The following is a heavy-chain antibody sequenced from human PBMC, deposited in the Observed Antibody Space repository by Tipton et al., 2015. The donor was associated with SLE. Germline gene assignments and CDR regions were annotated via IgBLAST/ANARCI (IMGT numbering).Heavy chain of an antibody. CDR2: INPSDGST. CDR1: GFPFTSYY. D-gene: IGHD5-12*01. Sequence: QLVQSGAEVERPGASVKVSCKPSGFPFTSYYIHWVRQAPGQGLEWMGVINPSDGSTTYAQKFQGRVTMTRDTSTSTAYMELRSLRSDDTAVYYCALRWPDTWTTVYWGQGTLVTVSS. V-gene: IGHV1-46*01. J-gene: IGHJ4*02. CDR3: ALRWPDTWTTVY.